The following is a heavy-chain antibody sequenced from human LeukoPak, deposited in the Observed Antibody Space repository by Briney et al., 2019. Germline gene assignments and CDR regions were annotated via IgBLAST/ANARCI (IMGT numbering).Heavy chain of an antibody. CDR3: ATALYDYVWGSYPLYYFDY. CDR1: GYTLTELS. CDR2: FDPEDGET. D-gene: IGHD3-16*02. V-gene: IGHV1-24*01. J-gene: IGHJ4*02. Sequence: ASVKVSCKVSGYTLTELSMHWVRQAPGKGLEWMGGFDPEDGETIYAQKFQGRVTMTEDTSTDTAYMELSNLRSEDTAVYYCATALYDYVWGSYPLYYFDYWGQGTLVTVSS.